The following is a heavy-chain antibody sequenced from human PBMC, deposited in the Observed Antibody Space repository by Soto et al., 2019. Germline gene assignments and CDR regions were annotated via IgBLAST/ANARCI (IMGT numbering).Heavy chain of an antibody. CDR2: ISYDGFNR. J-gene: IGHJ4*02. D-gene: IGHD1-26*01. Sequence: QVHLVESGGGVVQPGRSLRLSCAASGFTFGSYAMHWVRQAPGGALEWVAVISYDGFNRYYAESVKGRFTISRDNAKNTLYLQMDNLNPDYAAVYFCAGVEDEGGSFYDWGQGTLVTVSS. CDR3: AGVEDEGGSFYD. CDR1: GFTFGSYA. V-gene: IGHV3-30*01.